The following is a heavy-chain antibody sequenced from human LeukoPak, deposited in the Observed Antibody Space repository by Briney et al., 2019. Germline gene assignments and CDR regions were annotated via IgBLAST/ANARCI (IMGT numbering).Heavy chain of an antibody. CDR2: IYYSGST. CDR3: ERDRGCSGGSCYYYWFDP. CDR1: GGSISSYY. J-gene: IGHJ5*02. Sequence: PSETLSLTCTVSGGSISSYYWSWIRQPPGKGLEWIGYIYYSGSTNYNPSLKSRVTISVDTSKNQFSLKLSSVTAADTAVYYCERDRGCSGGSCYYYWFDPWGQGTLVTVSS. D-gene: IGHD2-15*01. V-gene: IGHV4-59*01.